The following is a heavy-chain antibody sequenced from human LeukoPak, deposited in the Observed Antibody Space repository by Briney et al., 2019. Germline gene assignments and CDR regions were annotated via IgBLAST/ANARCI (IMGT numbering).Heavy chain of an antibody. Sequence: ASVKVSCKASGYTFTGYYMHWVRQAPGQGLEWMGWINPNSGGTNYAQKFQGRVTMTRDTSISTAYMELSRLRSDDTAVYYCARDFLYYGSGSCLESRLDVWGQGTTVTVSS. J-gene: IGHJ6*02. V-gene: IGHV1-2*02. CDR3: ARDFLYYGSGSCLESRLDV. CDR1: GYTFTGYY. CDR2: INPNSGGT. D-gene: IGHD3-10*01.